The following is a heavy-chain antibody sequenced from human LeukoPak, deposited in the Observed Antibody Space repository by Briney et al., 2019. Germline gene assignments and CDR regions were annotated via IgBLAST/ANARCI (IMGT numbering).Heavy chain of an antibody. CDR2: ISGSDSRA. CDR3: AKLGGHPLHNYYVGV. D-gene: IGHD3-16*01. V-gene: IGHV3-23*01. J-gene: IGHJ6*03. Sequence: GGSLRLSCAASGFTFSSYAMSWVRQAPGKGLEWVSTISGSDSRAHYANSVKGRFTISRDNSNNTLYLQMNSLRAEDTAVYYCAKLGGHPLHNYYVGVWGKGTTVAVSS. CDR1: GFTFSSYA.